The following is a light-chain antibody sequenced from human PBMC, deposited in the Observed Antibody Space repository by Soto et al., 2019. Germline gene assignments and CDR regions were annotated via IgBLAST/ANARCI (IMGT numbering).Light chain of an antibody. Sequence: EIVLTQSPATLSLSPGAGATLSCRASQSLNSHLAWYQQKAGQAPRLLIYDASNRATGVPARFSGSGSGTDFTLTISSLEPEDFAVYYCQQRNNWPLTFGGGAKLDIK. CDR3: QQRNNWPLT. V-gene: IGKV3-11*01. J-gene: IGKJ4*01. CDR2: DAS. CDR1: QSLNSH.